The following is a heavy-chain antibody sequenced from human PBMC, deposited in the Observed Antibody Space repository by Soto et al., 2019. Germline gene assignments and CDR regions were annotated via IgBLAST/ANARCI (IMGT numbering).Heavy chain of an antibody. D-gene: IGHD3-3*01. Sequence: GASVKVSCKASGYTFTSYGISWVRQAPGQGLEWMGWISAYNGNTNYAQKLQGRVTMTTDTSTSTAYMELRSLRSDDTAVYYCARGIYDFWSVYYTNHDAFDIWGQGTMVTVSS. CDR1: GYTFTSYG. V-gene: IGHV1-18*04. CDR3: ARGIYDFWSVYYTNHDAFDI. CDR2: ISAYNGNT. J-gene: IGHJ3*02.